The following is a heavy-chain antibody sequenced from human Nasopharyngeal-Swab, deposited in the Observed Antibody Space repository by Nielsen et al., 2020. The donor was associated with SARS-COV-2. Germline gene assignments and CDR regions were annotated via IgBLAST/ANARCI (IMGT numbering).Heavy chain of an antibody. CDR1: GVSITSAGYY. D-gene: IGHD6-19*01. CDR3: ARGGYSSGWYGRRGWFDP. Sequence: SETLSLTCTVSGVSITSAGYYWGWIRQLPGKGLEWIGYVYYSGSTNYNPSLKSRVTISVDTSKNQFSLKLSSVTAADTAVYYCARGGYSSGWYGRRGWFDPWGQGTLVTVSS. V-gene: IGHV4-31*03. CDR2: VYYSGST. J-gene: IGHJ5*02.